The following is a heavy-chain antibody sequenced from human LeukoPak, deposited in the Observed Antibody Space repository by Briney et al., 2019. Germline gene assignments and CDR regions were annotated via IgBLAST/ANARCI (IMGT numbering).Heavy chain of an antibody. V-gene: IGHV3-9*01. Sequence: GGSLRLSCAASGFTFDDYAMHWVRQAPGKGLEWVSGISWNSGSIGYADSVKGRFTISRDNAKNSLYLQMNSLRAEDTAVYYCARDQGQWLVEDAFDIWGQGTMVTVSS. CDR1: GFTFDDYA. D-gene: IGHD6-19*01. J-gene: IGHJ3*02. CDR3: ARDQGQWLVEDAFDI. CDR2: ISWNSGSI.